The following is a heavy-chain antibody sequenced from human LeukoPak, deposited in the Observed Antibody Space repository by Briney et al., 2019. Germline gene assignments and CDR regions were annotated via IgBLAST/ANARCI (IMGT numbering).Heavy chain of an antibody. D-gene: IGHD1-26*01. CDR2: IYWDDDK. J-gene: IGHJ5*02. CDR3: AHRPNSRAYSNWFAP. V-gene: IGHV2-5*02. CDR1: GFSLSTSGVG. Sequence: SGPTLVNPTQTLTLTCTFSGFSLSTSGVGVGWIRQPPGKALEGLALIYWDDDKRYSPSLKSRLTITKDTSKNQVVLTMTNMDPVDTATYYCAHRPNSRAYSNWFAPWGQGALVTVSS.